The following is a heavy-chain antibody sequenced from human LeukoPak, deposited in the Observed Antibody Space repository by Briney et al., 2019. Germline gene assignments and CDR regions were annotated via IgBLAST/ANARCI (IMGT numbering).Heavy chain of an antibody. CDR2: IYYSGST. CDR1: GGSISSSSYY. J-gene: IGHJ4*02. V-gene: IGHV4-39*01. D-gene: IGHD3-10*01. CDR3: ASGPNYYGSGALY. Sequence: PSETLSLTCTVSGGSISSSSYYWGWIRQPPGKGLEWIGSIYYSGSTYYNPSLKRRVTMSVDTSKNRFSLKVSSVTASHTAVYYCASGPNYYGSGALYWGQGTLVTVSS.